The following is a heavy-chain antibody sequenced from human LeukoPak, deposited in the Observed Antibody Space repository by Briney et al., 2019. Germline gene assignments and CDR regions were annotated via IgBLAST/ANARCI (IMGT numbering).Heavy chain of an antibody. J-gene: IGHJ5*02. CDR3: ARSSMVRGVLNWFDP. Sequence: PGESLKISCKGSGYSFTSYWIGWVRQMPGKGLEWMGIIYPGDSDTRYSPSFQGQVTISADKSISTAYLQWSSLKASDTAMYYCARSSMVRGVLNWFDPWGQGTLVTVSS. D-gene: IGHD3-10*01. CDR1: GYSFTSYW. CDR2: IYPGDSDT. V-gene: IGHV5-51*01.